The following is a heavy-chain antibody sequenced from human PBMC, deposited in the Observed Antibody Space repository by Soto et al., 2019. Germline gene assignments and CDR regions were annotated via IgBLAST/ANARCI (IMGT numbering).Heavy chain of an antibody. J-gene: IGHJ5*02. V-gene: IGHV3-74*01. Sequence: PGGSLRLSCAASGFTFSTNWMHWVRQAPGKGLVWVSRIKSDGSSTSYADSVKGRFTISRDNAKNTLYLQMNSLRVEDTAVYYCARSDWFDPWGQGTLVTVSS. CDR1: GFTFSTNW. CDR3: ARSDWFDP. CDR2: IKSDGSST.